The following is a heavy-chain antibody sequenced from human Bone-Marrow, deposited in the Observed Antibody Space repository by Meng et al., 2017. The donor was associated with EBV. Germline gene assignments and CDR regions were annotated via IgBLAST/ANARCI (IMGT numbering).Heavy chain of an antibody. CDR3: ADKGLLLRVGYFQN. CDR2: ISGSGGST. D-gene: IGHD3-22*01. Sequence: EVQLLESGGGLVQPGGSVSLSGAASGFTFSSYAMSWVRQAPGKGLEWVSAISGSGGSTYYADSVKGRFTISRDNSKNTLYLQMNSLRAEDTAVYYCADKGLLLRVGYFQNWGQGTLVTVAS. CDR1: GFTFSSYA. J-gene: IGHJ1*01. V-gene: IGHV3-23*01.